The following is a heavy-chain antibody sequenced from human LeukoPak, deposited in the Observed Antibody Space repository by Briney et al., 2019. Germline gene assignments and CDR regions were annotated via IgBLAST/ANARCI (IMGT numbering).Heavy chain of an antibody. J-gene: IGHJ6*03. CDR2: ISYDGSNK. CDR1: GFTFSSYG. V-gene: IGHV3-30*18. D-gene: IGHD6-6*01. Sequence: GRSLRLSCAASGFTFSSYGMHWVRQAPGKGLEWVAAISYDGSNKYYADSVKGRFTISRDNSKNTLYLQMNSLKAEDTAVYYCAKGESSSSRYYYYYMDVWGKGTTVTVSS. CDR3: AKGESSSSRYYYYYMDV.